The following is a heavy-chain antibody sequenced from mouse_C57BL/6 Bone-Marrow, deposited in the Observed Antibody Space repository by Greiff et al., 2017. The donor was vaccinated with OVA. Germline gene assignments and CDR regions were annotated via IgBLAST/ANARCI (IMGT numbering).Heavy chain of an antibody. CDR1: GFSLTSYA. V-gene: IGHV2-9-1*01. Sequence: VKLQESGPGLVAPSQSLSITCTVSGFSLTSYAISWVRQPPGKGLEWLGVIWTGGGTNYNSALKSRLSISKDNSKSQVFLKMNSLQTDDTARYYCASAYYSNYGVSMDYWGQGTSVTVSS. D-gene: IGHD2-5*01. CDR2: IWTGGGT. CDR3: ASAYYSNYGVSMDY. J-gene: IGHJ4*01.